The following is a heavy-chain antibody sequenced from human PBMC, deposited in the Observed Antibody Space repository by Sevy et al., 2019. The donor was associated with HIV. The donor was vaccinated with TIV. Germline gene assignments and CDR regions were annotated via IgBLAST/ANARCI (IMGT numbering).Heavy chain of an antibody. Sequence: ASVKVSCTTSGSTFSGYYIQWLRQAPGQGPEWMGRINPHSGDTKYASKFQGRVTMTRDTSIKTAYMELTRLPSDDTAKYYCASQFSGWYNWFDPWGQGTLVTVSS. J-gene: IGHJ5*02. V-gene: IGHV1-2*06. CDR3: ASQFSGWYNWFDP. CDR1: GSTFSGYY. D-gene: IGHD6-19*01. CDR2: INPHSGDT.